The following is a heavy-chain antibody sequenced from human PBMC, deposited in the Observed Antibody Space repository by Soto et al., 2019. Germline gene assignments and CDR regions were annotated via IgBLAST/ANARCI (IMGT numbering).Heavy chain of an antibody. CDR1: GGTFSSYA. Sequence: ASVKVSCKASGGTFSSYAISWVRQAPGQGLEWMGGIIPIFGTANYAQKFQGRVTITADESTSTAYMELSSLRSEDTAVYYCAKDFLGSYSYEHSYFDYWGQGTLVTVSS. J-gene: IGHJ4*02. D-gene: IGHD5-18*01. V-gene: IGHV1-69*13. CDR2: IIPIFGTA. CDR3: AKDFLGSYSYEHSYFDY.